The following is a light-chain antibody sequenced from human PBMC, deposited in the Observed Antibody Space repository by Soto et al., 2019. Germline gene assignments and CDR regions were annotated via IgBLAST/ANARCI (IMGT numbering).Light chain of an antibody. CDR1: QSVSSN. Sequence: EVVMTQSPATMSVSLGDRATLSCRASQSVSSNLAWYQQKPGQGPRLLIYGASTRATGIPARFSGSVSGTEFTLTISSLQSEDCAVYSCQQYNNWPLTFGGGTKVEIK. CDR2: GAS. V-gene: IGKV3-15*01. CDR3: QQYNNWPLT. J-gene: IGKJ4*01.